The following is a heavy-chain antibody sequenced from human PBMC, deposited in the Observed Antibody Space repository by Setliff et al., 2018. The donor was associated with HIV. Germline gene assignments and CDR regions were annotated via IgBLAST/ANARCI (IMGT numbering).Heavy chain of an antibody. CDR3: ARVLLITNAVYGVVSNRFDP. Sequence: GESLKISCAASGVTFGNFWMHRVRQAPGKGLEWVASISPDGTRNHCVGSVKGRFTASRDNAKSSLYLQMNSLRAEDTVVYFCARVLLITNAVYGVVSNRFDPWGRGSQVTVSS. V-gene: IGHV3-7*03. D-gene: IGHD3-3*01. CDR1: GVTFGNFW. J-gene: IGHJ5*02. CDR2: ISPDGTRN.